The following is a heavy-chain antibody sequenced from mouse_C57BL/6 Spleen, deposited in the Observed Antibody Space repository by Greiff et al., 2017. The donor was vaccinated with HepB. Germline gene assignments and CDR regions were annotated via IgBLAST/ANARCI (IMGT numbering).Heavy chain of an antibody. CDR1: GYAFSSYW. J-gene: IGHJ2*01. D-gene: IGHD2-1*01. V-gene: IGHV1-80*01. CDR2: IYPGDGDT. Sequence: VQLQQSGAELVKPGASVKISCKASGYAFSSYWMNWVKQRPGKGLEWIGQIYPGDGDTNYNGKFKGKATLTADKSSSTAYMQLSSLTSEDSAVYFCAKEGRNYQGYYFDYWGHSTTLTVSS. CDR3: AKEGRNYQGYYFDY.